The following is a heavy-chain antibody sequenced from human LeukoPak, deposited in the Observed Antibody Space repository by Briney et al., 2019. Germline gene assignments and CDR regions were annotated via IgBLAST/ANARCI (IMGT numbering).Heavy chain of an antibody. CDR2: INWNGGST. CDR1: GFTFDDYG. CDR3: ARPEGSGTNDAFDI. J-gene: IGHJ3*02. V-gene: IGHV3-20*04. Sequence: GGSLRLSCAASGFTFDDYGMSWVRQAPGKGLESVSAINWNGGSTSYADSVQGRFTIFRGNAKNSLYLQMNGLKAEDTALYYCARPEGSGTNDAFDIWGQGTMVTVSS. D-gene: IGHD3-10*01.